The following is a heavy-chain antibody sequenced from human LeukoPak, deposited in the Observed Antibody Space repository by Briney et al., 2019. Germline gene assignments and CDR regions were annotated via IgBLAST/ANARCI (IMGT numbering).Heavy chain of an antibody. CDR2: VSGSGGGT. Sequence: GGSLRLSCAASGFTFSSYAMGWVRQAPGKGLEWVSLVSGSGGGTYYADSVKGRFTISRDNSKNTLFLQMNSLRAEDTAVYYCARNEAGRYYYGMDVWGQGTTVTVSS. J-gene: IGHJ6*02. CDR1: GFTFSSYA. V-gene: IGHV3-23*01. D-gene: IGHD3-10*01. CDR3: ARNEAGRYYYGMDV.